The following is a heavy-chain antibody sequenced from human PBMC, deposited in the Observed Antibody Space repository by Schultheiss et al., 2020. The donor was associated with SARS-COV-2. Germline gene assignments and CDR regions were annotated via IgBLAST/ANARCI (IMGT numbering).Heavy chain of an antibody. D-gene: IGHD5-12*01. J-gene: IGHJ4*02. Sequence: SETLSLTCTVSGDSISSGSYYWSWIRQPAGKGLEWIGRIYTSGSTNYNPSLKSRVTISVDTSKNQFSLKLSSVTAADTAVYYCARGQGRWLRFGFDYWGQGTLVTVSS. CDR3: ARGQGRWLRFGFDY. V-gene: IGHV4-61*02. CDR1: GDSISSGSYY. CDR2: IYTSGST.